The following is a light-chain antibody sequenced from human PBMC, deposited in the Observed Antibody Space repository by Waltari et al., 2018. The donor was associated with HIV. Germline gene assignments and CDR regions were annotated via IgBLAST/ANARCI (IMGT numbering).Light chain of an antibody. Sequence: QLVLTQSPSAPASLGASVTLTCTLTSGQSRYAVAWHQQQPEKGPRFLMKVKSDGSYVKGAGIPDRFSGSSSGTERYLLISRLQTEDEADYYCQTWGPGTVVFGGGTKLTVL. CDR1: SGQSRYA. CDR3: QTWGPGTVV. V-gene: IGLV4-69*01. CDR2: VKSDGSY. J-gene: IGLJ2*01.